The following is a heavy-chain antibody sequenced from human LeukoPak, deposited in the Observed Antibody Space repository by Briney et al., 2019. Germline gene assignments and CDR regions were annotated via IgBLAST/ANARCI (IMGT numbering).Heavy chain of an antibody. J-gene: IGHJ6*03. CDR2: IYYSGST. CDR1: GGSISSSSYY. D-gene: IGHD4-17*01. V-gene: IGHV4-39*07. CDR3: ASGVGLTTVTVVYYYYYMDV. Sequence: SETLSLTCTVSGGSISSSSYYWGWIRQPPGKGLEWIGSIYYSGSTYYNPSLKSRVTISVDTSKNLFSLKLSSVTAADTAVYYCASGVGLTTVTVVYYYYYMDVWGKGTTVTVSS.